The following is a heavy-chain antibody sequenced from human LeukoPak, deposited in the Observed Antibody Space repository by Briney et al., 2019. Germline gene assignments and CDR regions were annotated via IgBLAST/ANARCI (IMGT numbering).Heavy chain of an antibody. CDR2: IIPIFGTA. J-gene: IGHJ4*02. V-gene: IGHV1-69*13. Sequence: SVKVSCKAAGYTFTGYYMHWVRQAPGHGLEWMGGIIPIFGTANYAQKFQGRVTITADESTSTAYMELSSLRSEDTAVYYCARVLYYYDSSGPYESYWGQGTLVTVSS. D-gene: IGHD3-22*01. CDR1: GYTFTGYY. CDR3: ARVLYYYDSSGPYESY.